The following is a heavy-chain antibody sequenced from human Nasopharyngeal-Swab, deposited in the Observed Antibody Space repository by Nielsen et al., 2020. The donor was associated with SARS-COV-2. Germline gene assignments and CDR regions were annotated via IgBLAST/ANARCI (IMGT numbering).Heavy chain of an antibody. J-gene: IGHJ4*02. Sequence: WIRQSPSRGLEWLRRTYYRSKWYNDYAVSVKSRITINPDTSKNQFSLQLNSVTPEDTAVYYCARDLDSSSWYPYYFDYWGQGTLVTVSS. D-gene: IGHD6-13*01. CDR2: TYYRSKWYN. CDR3: ARDLDSSSWYPYYFDY. V-gene: IGHV6-1*01.